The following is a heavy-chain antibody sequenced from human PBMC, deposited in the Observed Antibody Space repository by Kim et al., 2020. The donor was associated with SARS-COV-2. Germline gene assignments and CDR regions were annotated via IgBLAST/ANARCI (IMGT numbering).Heavy chain of an antibody. D-gene: IGHD6-13*01. CDR2: IYYSGST. V-gene: IGHV4-59*01. CDR1: GGSISSYY. CDR3: ASIAAARRGYYGMDV. Sequence: SETLSLTCTVSGGSISSYYWSWIRQPPGKGLEWIGYIYYSGSTNYNPSLKSRVTISVDTSKNQFSLKLSSVTAADTAVYYCASIAAARRGYYGMDVWSQGTTVTVS. J-gene: IGHJ6*02.